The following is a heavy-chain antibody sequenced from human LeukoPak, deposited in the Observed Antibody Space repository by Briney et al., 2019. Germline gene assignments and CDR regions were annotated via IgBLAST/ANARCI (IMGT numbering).Heavy chain of an antibody. CDR1: GGTFSSYA. V-gene: IGHV1-69*13. J-gene: IGHJ3*02. CDR2: IIPIFGTA. CDR3: ARTRGFTIFGVNDAFDI. D-gene: IGHD3-3*01. Sequence: ASVTVSCKASGGTFSSYAISWVRQAPGQGLEWMGGIIPIFGTANYAQKFQGRVTITADESTSTAYIQLSSLRSEDTAVYYCARTRGFTIFGVNDAFDIWGQGTMVTVSS.